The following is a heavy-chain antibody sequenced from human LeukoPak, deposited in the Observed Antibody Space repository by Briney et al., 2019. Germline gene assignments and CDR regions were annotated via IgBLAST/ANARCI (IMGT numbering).Heavy chain of an antibody. Sequence: ASVKVSCRASGYTLFSYLTAWVRLAPGQVLEWMGWITGYNGHTNYAQKFQDRLTVTADTSTSTVYMELRSLRSDDTAVYYCARVFTGNYESRRFDFWGQGTLITVSS. CDR2: ITGYNGHT. CDR1: GYTLFSYL. D-gene: IGHD1-1*01. V-gene: IGHV1-18*01. J-gene: IGHJ4*02. CDR3: ARVFTGNYESRRFDF.